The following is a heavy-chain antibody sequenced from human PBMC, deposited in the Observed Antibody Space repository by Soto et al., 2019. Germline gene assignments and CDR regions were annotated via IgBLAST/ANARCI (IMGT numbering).Heavy chain of an antibody. CDR1: GFTFSSHA. Sequence: EVQLLESGGGLVQPGESLRLSCAASGFTFSSHAMNWVRQAPGQGLEWVSGVSGSGGGTYYADSVKGRFTISRDNSKNTLYLQMNSLRAEDTAVYYCAKDLSAYGRPYDAFDNWGQGTMGTVSS. J-gene: IGHJ3*02. D-gene: IGHD5-12*01. V-gene: IGHV3-23*01. CDR2: VSGSGGGT. CDR3: AKDLSAYGRPYDAFDN.